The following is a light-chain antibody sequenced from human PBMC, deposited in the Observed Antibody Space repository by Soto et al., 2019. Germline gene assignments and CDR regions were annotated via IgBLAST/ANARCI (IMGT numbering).Light chain of an antibody. CDR2: AAS. J-gene: IGKJ3*01. Sequence: DIQMTQSPSSVSASVGDRVTITCRASQGISTWLAWYQQKAGQAPKLLIYAASNLQSGVPSRFSGSGSGTDFTLTINRLQPEDFATYYCQQDITFPFTFGPGTKVYVK. CDR3: QQDITFPFT. CDR1: QGISTW. V-gene: IGKV1-12*01.